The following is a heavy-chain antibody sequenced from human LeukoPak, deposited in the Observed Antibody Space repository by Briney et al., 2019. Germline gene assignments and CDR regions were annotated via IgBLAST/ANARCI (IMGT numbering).Heavy chain of an antibody. Sequence: GRSLRLSCAASGFTFDDYAMHWVRQAPGKGLEWVSGISWNSGSIGYADSVKGRFTISRDNAKNSLYLQMNSLRAEDTALYYCAKAGYYYDSSGYFRWYYFDYWGQGTLVTVYS. J-gene: IGHJ4*02. CDR2: ISWNSGSI. CDR1: GFTFDDYA. D-gene: IGHD3-22*01. V-gene: IGHV3-9*01. CDR3: AKAGYYYDSSGYFRWYYFDY.